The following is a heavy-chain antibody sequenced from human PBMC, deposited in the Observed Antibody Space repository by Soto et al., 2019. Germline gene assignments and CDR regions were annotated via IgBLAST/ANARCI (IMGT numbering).Heavy chain of an antibody. J-gene: IGHJ5*02. D-gene: IGHD3-16*01. Sequence: SETLSLTCTVSGGSIGSGGYYWSWIRQHPGKGLEWIGYIYYSGSTYYNPSLKSRVTISVDTSKNQFSLKLSSVTAADTAVYYCASPSWGYNWFDPWGQGTLVTVSS. CDR3: ASPSWGYNWFDP. CDR1: GGSIGSGGYY. V-gene: IGHV4-31*03. CDR2: IYYSGST.